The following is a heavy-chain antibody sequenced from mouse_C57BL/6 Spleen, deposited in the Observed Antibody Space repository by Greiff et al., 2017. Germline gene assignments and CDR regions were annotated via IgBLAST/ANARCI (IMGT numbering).Heavy chain of an antibody. V-gene: IGHV14-3*01. CDR3: ARWRTTVVNYFDY. CDR1: GFNIKNTY. CDR2: IDPANGNT. Sequence: EVQGVESVAELVRPGASVKLSCTASGFNIKNTYMHWVKQRPEQGLEWIGRIDPANGNTKYAPKFQGKATITADTSSNTAYLQLSSLTSEDTAIYYCARWRTTVVNYFDYWGQGTTLTVSS. D-gene: IGHD1-1*01. J-gene: IGHJ2*01.